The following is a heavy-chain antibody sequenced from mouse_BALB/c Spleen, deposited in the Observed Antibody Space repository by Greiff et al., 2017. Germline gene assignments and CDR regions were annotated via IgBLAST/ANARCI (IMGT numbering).Heavy chain of an antibody. V-gene: IGHV5-9-3*01. CDR1: GFTFSSYA. D-gene: IGHD1-1*01. CDR2: ISSGGSYT. CDR3: ARQGYYR. J-gene: IGHJ3*01. Sequence: EVQRVESGGGLVKPGGSLKLSCAASGFTFSSYAMSWVRQTPEKRLEWVATISSGGSYTYYPDSVKGRFTISRDNAKNTLYLQMSSLRSEDTAMYYCARQGYYRWGQGTLVTVSA.